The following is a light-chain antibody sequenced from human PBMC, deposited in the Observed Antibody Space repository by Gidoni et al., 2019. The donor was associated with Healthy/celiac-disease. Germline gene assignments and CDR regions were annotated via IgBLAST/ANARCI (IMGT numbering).Light chain of an antibody. CDR3: QSYDSSNHVV. CDR1: SGSIASNY. Sequence: NFILTQPHSVSESPGKKVTISCTGSSGSIASNYVQWYQQRPGSAPTTVIYEDNQRPSGVPDRFSGSIDSSSNSASLTISGLKTEDEADYYCQSYDSSNHVVFGGGTKLTVL. V-gene: IGLV6-57*02. CDR2: EDN. J-gene: IGLJ2*01.